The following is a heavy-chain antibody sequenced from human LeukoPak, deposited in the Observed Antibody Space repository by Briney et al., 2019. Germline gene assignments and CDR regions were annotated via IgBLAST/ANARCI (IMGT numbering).Heavy chain of an antibody. CDR3: ARGVVQPNYFGMDV. D-gene: IGHD6-13*01. J-gene: IGHJ6*02. CDR1: GFTFSNYS. CDR2: ISSGSPI. Sequence: GGSLRLSCAASGFTFSNYSMNWVRQAPGKGLEWISYISSGSPIYYAPSVKGRFTISRDNAKSSLFLQMNSLRVEDTAVYYCARGVVQPNYFGMDVWGQGTTVTVSS. V-gene: IGHV3-48*01.